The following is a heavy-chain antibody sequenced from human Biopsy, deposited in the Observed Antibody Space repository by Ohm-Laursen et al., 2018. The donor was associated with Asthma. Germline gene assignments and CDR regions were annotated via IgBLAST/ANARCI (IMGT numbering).Heavy chain of an antibody. D-gene: IGHD3-9*01. Sequence: SLRLSCAASGFIFGDFEMHWVRQAPGKGLEWVAGISIEGRKTTHAEAVRGRFSISRDNLRKTLYLQMTSLRLEDTAVYYCAAGPYDGTLTGNQYFEYWGRGSLITVSS. CDR1: GFIFGDFE. CDR3: AAGPYDGTLTGNQYFEY. J-gene: IGHJ4*02. V-gene: IGHV3-30*04. CDR2: ISIEGRKT.